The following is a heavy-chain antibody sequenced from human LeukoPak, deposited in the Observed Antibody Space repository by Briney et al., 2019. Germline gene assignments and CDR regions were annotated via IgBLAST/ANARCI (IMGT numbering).Heavy chain of an antibody. V-gene: IGHV4-34*01. D-gene: IGHD5-18*01. CDR2: INHSGST. Sequence: SETLSLTCAVYGGSFSGYYWSWIRQPPGKGLEWIGEINHSGSTNYNPSLKSRVTISVDTSKNQFSLKLSSVTAADTAVYHCARGPRGYSYGTFDYWGQGTLVTVSS. CDR3: ARGPRGYSYGTFDY. J-gene: IGHJ4*02. CDR1: GGSFSGYY.